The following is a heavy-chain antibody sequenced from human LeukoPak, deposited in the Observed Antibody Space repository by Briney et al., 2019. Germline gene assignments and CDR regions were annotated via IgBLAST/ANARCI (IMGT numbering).Heavy chain of an antibody. D-gene: IGHD5-12*01. CDR1: GGSTSNYF. Sequence: SETLSLTCTVSGGSTSNYFWSWIRQPPGKGLEWIGYVYYNGNTNYNPSLESRVTMSVDTSKNQFFLKVTSVTAADTAVYYCGRDAHCPSGSCRGSPSLLDYWGQGILVTVSS. J-gene: IGHJ4*02. V-gene: IGHV4-59*01. CDR2: VYYNGNT. CDR3: GRDAHCPSGSCRGSPSLLDY.